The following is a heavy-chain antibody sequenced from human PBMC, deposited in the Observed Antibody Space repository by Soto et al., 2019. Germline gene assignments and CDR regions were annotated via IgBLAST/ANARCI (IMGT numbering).Heavy chain of an antibody. CDR2: ISAYNGNT. V-gene: IGHV1-18*01. CDR3: AREGQLGY. D-gene: IGHD6-6*01. CDR1: GYNFSRYG. J-gene: IGHJ4*02. Sequence: GTVKGSCKGFGYNFSRYGISWVRQAPGQGLEWMGWISAYNGNTNYAQKLQGRVTMTTDTSTSTAYMELRSLRSDDTAVYYCAREGQLGYWGQGTPVTVSS.